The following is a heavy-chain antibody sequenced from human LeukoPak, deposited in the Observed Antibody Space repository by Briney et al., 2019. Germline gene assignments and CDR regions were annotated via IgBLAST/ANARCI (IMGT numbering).Heavy chain of an antibody. D-gene: IGHD6-6*01. Sequence: GGSLRLLCAASVFTFSSYAMSWVRQATGRGLEWVSAISGSGGSTYYADSVKGRFTISRDNSKNTLYLQMNSLRAEDTAVYYCAKDTRGYSSSSLDYWGQGTLVTVSS. CDR3: AKDTRGYSSSSLDY. CDR2: ISGSGGST. CDR1: VFTFSSYA. V-gene: IGHV3-23*01. J-gene: IGHJ4*02.